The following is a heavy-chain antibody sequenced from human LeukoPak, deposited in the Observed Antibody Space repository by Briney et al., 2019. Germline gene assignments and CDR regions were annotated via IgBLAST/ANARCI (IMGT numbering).Heavy chain of an antibody. Sequence: GSSVKVSCKASGGTFSSYAISWVRQAPGQGLEWMGGIIPIFGTANYAQKFQGRVTITTDESTSTAYMELSSLRSEDTAVYYCARASMRRAVAGGGFEYWGQGTLVTVSS. J-gene: IGHJ4*02. CDR3: ARASMRRAVAGGGFEY. CDR1: GGTFSSYA. V-gene: IGHV1-69*05. CDR2: IIPIFGTA. D-gene: IGHD6-19*01.